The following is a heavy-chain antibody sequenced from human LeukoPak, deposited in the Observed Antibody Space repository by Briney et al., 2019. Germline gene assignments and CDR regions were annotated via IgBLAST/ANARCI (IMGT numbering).Heavy chain of an antibody. D-gene: IGHD6-19*01. CDR2: IYYSGNT. Sequence: IGNIYYSGNTYYNPSLKSRVTISVDTSRNQFSLKLSSVTAADTAVYYCARLAYSSGWTFDYWGQGTLVTVSS. CDR3: ARLAYSSGWTFDY. V-gene: IGHV4-39*01. J-gene: IGHJ4*02.